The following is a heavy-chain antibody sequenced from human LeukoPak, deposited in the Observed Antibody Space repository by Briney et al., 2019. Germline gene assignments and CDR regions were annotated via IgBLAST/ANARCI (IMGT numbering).Heavy chain of an antibody. CDR3: ARQRPVWSGPDY. CDR2: INPNSGGT. J-gene: IGHJ4*02. V-gene: IGHV1-2*02. Sequence: AASVKVSCKASGYTFTDYYMHWVRQAPGQGLEWMGWINPNSGGTNYAQKFQGRVTMTRDTSISTAYMELSRLRSDDTAVYYCARQRPVWSGPDYWGQGTLVTVSS. D-gene: IGHD3-3*01. CDR1: GYTFTDYY.